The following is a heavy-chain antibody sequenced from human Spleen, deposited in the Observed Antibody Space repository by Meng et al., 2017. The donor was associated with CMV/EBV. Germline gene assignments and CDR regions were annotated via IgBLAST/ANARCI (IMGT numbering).Heavy chain of an antibody. V-gene: IGHV3-11*04. CDR3: AREPGRGSFDM. CDR1: GFSFGDNY. CDR2: ISFSGRTI. Sequence: GESLKISCAASGFSFGDNYMAWIRQAPGKGLEWVSHISFSGRTIYYADSVKGRFTISRDNTNNTLYLQMNGLRVEDTAVYYCAREPGRGSFDMWGQGTMVTVSS. J-gene: IGHJ3*02. D-gene: IGHD3-10*01.